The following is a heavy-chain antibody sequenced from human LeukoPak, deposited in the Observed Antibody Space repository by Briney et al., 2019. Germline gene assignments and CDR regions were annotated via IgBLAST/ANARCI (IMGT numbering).Heavy chain of an antibody. Sequence: GGSLRLSCAASGFTFNTYAMNWVRQAPGKGLVWVSRINSDGSSRNYADSVKGRFTISRDNAKNTVYLQMNSLRAEDTAVYYCASASSHRIAAGGDYWGQGTLVTVSS. V-gene: IGHV3-74*01. CDR1: GFTFNTYA. J-gene: IGHJ4*02. CDR2: INSDGSSR. CDR3: ASASSHRIAAGGDY. D-gene: IGHD6-13*01.